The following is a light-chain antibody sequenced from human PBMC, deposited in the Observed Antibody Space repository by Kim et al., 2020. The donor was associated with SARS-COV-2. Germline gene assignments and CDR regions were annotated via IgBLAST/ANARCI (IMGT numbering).Light chain of an antibody. CDR3: SSYTISSTWV. J-gene: IGLJ2*01. V-gene: IGLV2-14*03. CDR2: DVS. Sequence: GQSITISCTGSASDVRAYNYVSWFQQHPGKAPKLMIYDVSNRPSGVSNRFSGSKSGNTASLTISGLQAEDEADYYCSSYTISSTWVFGGGTQLTVL. CDR1: ASDVRAYNY.